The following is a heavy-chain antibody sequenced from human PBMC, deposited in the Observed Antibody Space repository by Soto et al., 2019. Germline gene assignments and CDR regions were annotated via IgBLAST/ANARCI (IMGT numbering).Heavy chain of an antibody. Sequence: GGSLRLSCAASGFTFDDYAMHWVRQAPGKGLEWVSGISWNSGSIGYADSVKGRFTISRDNAKNSLYLQMNSLRAEDTALYYCAKDKTESGWGIRAFDIWGQGTMVTVSS. V-gene: IGHV3-9*01. CDR2: ISWNSGSI. CDR3: AKDKTESGWGIRAFDI. J-gene: IGHJ3*02. D-gene: IGHD6-19*01. CDR1: GFTFDDYA.